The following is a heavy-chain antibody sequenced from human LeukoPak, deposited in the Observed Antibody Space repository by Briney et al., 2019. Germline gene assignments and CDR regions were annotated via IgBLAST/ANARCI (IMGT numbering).Heavy chain of an antibody. J-gene: IGHJ6*02. Sequence: PGGSLRLSCAASGFTFTDYTMHWVRQAPGKGLEWVSGISWNSGSIGYADSVKGRFTISRDNSKKTLYLQMNNLRAEDTAVYYCARKKRVDTDSIMVYYYYAMDVWGQGTTVTVSS. CDR3: ARKKRVDTDSIMVYYYYAMDV. D-gene: IGHD5-18*01. CDR2: ISWNSGSI. CDR1: GFTFTDYT. V-gene: IGHV3-9*01.